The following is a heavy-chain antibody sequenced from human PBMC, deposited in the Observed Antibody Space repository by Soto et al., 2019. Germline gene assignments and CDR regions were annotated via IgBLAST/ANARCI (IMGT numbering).Heavy chain of an antibody. CDR3: ARVGGYYGDYPNVDY. Sequence: SETLSLTCAVYGGSFSGYYWSWIRQPPGKGLEWIGEINHSGSTNYNPSLKSRVTISVDTSKNQFSLKLSSVTAADTAVYYCARVGGYYGDYPNVDYWGPGTLVTVSS. D-gene: IGHD4-17*01. V-gene: IGHV4-34*01. J-gene: IGHJ4*02. CDR2: INHSGST. CDR1: GGSFSGYY.